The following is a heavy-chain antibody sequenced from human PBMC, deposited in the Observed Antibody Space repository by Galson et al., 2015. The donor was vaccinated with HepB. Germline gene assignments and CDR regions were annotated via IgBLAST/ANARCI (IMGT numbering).Heavy chain of an antibody. CDR1: GFTFNSYA. CDR2: IHGVGGGT. J-gene: IGHJ3*02. Sequence: SLRLSCAASGFTFNSYAMTWVRQAPGKGLEWVSAIHGVGGGTFYADSAKGRFTTSRDNSKNTLYLQMNNLRAEDTAVYYCAKDAVAGNGLFYPFDIWGQGTMVTVSS. CDR3: AKDAVAGNGLFYPFDI. D-gene: IGHD6-19*01. V-gene: IGHV3-23*01.